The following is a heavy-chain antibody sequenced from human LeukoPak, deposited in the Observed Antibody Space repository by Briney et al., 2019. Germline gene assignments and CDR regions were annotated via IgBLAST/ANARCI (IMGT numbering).Heavy chain of an antibody. D-gene: IGHD3-9*01. V-gene: IGHV1-2*02. Sequence: GPSVKVSCKASGYTFTDYYIHWVRRAPGQGLEWMGWVDPRSGITKCTQKFQGRVTMTRDTSINTVYVDLSGLTFDDTAVYYCATNNYGMLDYWGQGTLVTVSS. CDR1: GYTFTDYY. J-gene: IGHJ4*02. CDR2: VDPRSGIT. CDR3: ATNNYGMLDY.